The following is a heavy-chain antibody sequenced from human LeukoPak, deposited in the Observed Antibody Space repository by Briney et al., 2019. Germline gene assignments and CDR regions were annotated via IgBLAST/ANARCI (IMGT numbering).Heavy chain of an antibody. Sequence: GGSLRLSCAASGFRFSYHDMHWVRQAPGKGLEFVSSIGAAGAHTFYADSVKGRFTISRDNFQSTMYLQMDGLRPEDSAVYYCARELGGSKTGGFDIWGQGTVVTVSS. J-gene: IGHJ3*02. CDR3: ARELGGSKTGGFDI. D-gene: IGHD5-12*01. CDR1: GFRFSYHD. CDR2: IGAAGAHT. V-gene: IGHV3-64*02.